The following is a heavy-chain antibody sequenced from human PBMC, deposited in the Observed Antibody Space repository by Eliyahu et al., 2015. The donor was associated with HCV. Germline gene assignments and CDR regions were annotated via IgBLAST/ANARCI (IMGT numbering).Heavy chain of an antibody. V-gene: IGHV1-2*02. J-gene: IGHJ5*02. Sequence: QVQLVQSGAEVKKPGASVKVSCKASGYTFTGYYMHWVRQAPGQGLEWMGWINPNSGGTNYAQKFQGRVTMTRDTSISTAYMELSRLRSDDTAVYYCARSPGPDHRAGLKDYDYVWGSYRWFDPWGQGTLVTVSS. CDR3: ARSPGPDHRAGLKDYDYVWGSYRWFDP. CDR2: INPNSGGT. D-gene: IGHD3-16*01. CDR1: GYTFTGYY.